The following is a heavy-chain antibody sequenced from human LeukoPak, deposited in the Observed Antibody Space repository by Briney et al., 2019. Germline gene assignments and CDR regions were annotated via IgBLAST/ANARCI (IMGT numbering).Heavy chain of an antibody. J-gene: IGHJ4*02. D-gene: IGHD2-2*01. CDR2: IIGGAGST. CDR1: GFSFSSHG. CDR3: AHGAMYQLDY. Sequence: GGTLRLSCAASGFSFSSHGMSWVRQAPGKGLEWVSGIIGGAGSTYYADSVKGRFTISGDNSKNTLFLQVNSLRAEDTAVYYCAHGAMYQLDYWGQGTLVTVSS. V-gene: IGHV3-23*01.